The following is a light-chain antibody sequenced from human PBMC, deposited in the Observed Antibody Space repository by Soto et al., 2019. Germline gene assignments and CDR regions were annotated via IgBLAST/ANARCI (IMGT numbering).Light chain of an antibody. J-gene: IGKJ1*01. Sequence: AIRMAQAPSSVSASTEDGVTITCRASQGISSYLAWYQQKPGKAPKLLIYAASTLQSGVPSRFSGSGSGTDFTLTISCLQSEDFATYYCQQYYSYPWTFGQGTKV. CDR3: QQYYSYPWT. V-gene: IGKV1-8*01. CDR2: AAS. CDR1: QGISSY.